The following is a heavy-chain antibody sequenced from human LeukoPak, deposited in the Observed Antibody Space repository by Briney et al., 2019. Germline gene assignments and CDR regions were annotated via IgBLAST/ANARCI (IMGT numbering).Heavy chain of an antibody. D-gene: IGHD2-15*01. Sequence: ASVKVSCKASGGTFSSYAISWVRQAPGQGLEWMGWIIPILGKANYAQKFQGRVTITADKSTSTAYMELSSLRSEDTAVYYCARGGYCSGGSCYSWFDPWGQGTLVTVSS. J-gene: IGHJ5*02. CDR3: ARGGYCSGGSCYSWFDP. V-gene: IGHV1-69*10. CDR1: GGTFSSYA. CDR2: IIPILGKA.